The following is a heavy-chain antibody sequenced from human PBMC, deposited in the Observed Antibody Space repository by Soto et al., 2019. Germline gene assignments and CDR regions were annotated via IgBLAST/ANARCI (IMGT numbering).Heavy chain of an antibody. CDR2: IYHSGST. V-gene: IGHV4-39*01. CDR3: ARHALIAARSAWFDP. J-gene: IGHJ5*02. D-gene: IGHD6-6*01. Sequence: SETLSLTCTVSGGSISSSSYYWGWIRQPPGKGLEWIGSIYHSGSTYYNPSLKSRVTISVDTSKNQFSLKLSSVTAADTAVYYCARHALIAARSAWFDPWGQGTLVTVSS. CDR1: GGSISSSSYY.